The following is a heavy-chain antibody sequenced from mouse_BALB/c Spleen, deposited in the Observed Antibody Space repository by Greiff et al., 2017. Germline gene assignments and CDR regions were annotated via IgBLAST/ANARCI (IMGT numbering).Heavy chain of an antibody. V-gene: IGHV1-69*02. CDR2: IDPSDSET. CDR3: ARHWDGAMDY. Sequence: QVQLQQSGAELVKPGAPVKLSCKASGYTFTSYWMNWVKQRPGRGLEWIGRIDPSDSETHYNQKFKDKATLTVDKSSSTAYIQLSSLTSEDSAVYYCARHWDGAMDYWGQGTSVTVSS. CDR1: GYTFTSYW. J-gene: IGHJ4*01. D-gene: IGHD4-1*01.